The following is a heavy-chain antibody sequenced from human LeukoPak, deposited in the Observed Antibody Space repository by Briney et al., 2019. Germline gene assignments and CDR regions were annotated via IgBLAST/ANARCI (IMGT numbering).Heavy chain of an antibody. V-gene: IGHV3-23*01. CDR3: ARVLGSSEDYVWGSYRF. CDR2: ISGSGGST. J-gene: IGHJ4*02. CDR1: GFTFSSYA. D-gene: IGHD3-16*02. Sequence: PGGSLRLSCAASGFTFSSYAMSWVRQAPGKGLEWVSAISGSGGSTYYADSVKGRFTISRDNAKNSLYLQMNSLRAEDTAVYYCARVLGSSEDYVWGSYRFWGQGTLVTVSS.